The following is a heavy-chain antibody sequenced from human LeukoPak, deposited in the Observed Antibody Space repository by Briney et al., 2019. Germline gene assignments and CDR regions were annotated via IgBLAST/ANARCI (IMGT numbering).Heavy chain of an antibody. CDR2: INIDESIT. V-gene: IGHV3-74*01. D-gene: IGHD4-17*01. J-gene: IGHJ4*02. CDR3: VRDVTTVLDY. Sequence: PGGSLRLSCAASGFTFSSYWMHWLRQAPGKGLVWVSRINIDESITTYADSVKGRFTISRDNAKNTLYLQMDSLRAGDTAVYYCVRDVTTVLDYWGQGTLVTVSS. CDR1: GFTFSSYW.